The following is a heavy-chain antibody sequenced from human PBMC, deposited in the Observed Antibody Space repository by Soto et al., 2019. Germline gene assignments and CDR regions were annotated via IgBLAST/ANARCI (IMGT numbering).Heavy chain of an antibody. CDR1: GFTFSSYD. J-gene: IGHJ6*02. CDR2: IGTAGDT. D-gene: IGHD2-15*01. CDR3: ARDGGGGSSQSGMDV. V-gene: IGHV3-13*01. Sequence: GGSLRLSCAASGFTFSSYDMHWVRQATGEGLEWVSAIGTAGDTYYPGSVKGRFTISRENAKNSLYLQMNSLRAEDTAVYYCARDGGGGSSQSGMDVCGQGTTVTVSS.